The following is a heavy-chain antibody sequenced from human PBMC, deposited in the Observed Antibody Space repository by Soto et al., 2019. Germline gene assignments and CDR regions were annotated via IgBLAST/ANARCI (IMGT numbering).Heavy chain of an antibody. Sequence: NRSCKAAGYTFTVYASHWVRQAPGQRLEWMGWISGYNGNTKYAQKLQGRVTMTTDTSTSTAYMELRSLRSDDTAVYYCARDLGGQIVDYWGEGTLVTVSS. CDR3: ARDLGGQIVDY. D-gene: IGHD1-26*01. V-gene: IGHV1-18*01. CDR1: GYTFTVYA. J-gene: IGHJ4*02. CDR2: ISGYNGNT.